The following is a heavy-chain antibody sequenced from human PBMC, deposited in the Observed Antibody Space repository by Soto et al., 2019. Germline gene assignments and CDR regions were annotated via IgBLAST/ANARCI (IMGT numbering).Heavy chain of an antibody. J-gene: IGHJ4*02. V-gene: IGHV3-53*04. CDR2: IYSGGST. D-gene: IGHD4-17*01. CDR3: ATLDYGHHGVDY. CDR1: GFXVSSNY. Sequence: GGSLXLSCAASGFXVSSNYMSWVRQAPGKGLEWVSVIYSGGSTYYADSVKGRFTISRHNSKNTLYLQMNSLRAEDTALYYCATLDYGHHGVDYWGQGTLVTVSS.